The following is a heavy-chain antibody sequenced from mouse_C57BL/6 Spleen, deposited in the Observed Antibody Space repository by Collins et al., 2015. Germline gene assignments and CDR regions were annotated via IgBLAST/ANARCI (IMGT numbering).Heavy chain of an antibody. J-gene: IGHJ2*01. D-gene: IGHD2-12*01. Sequence: QVQLQQSGAELVKPGASVKLSCKASGYTFTEYTIHWVKQRSGQGLEWIGWFYPGSGSIKYNEKFKDKATLTADKSSSTVYMELSRLTSEDSAVYFCARHEERGLTTGSYFDYWGQGTTLTVSS. CDR3: ARHEERGLTTGSYFDY. CDR2: FYPGSGSI. CDR1: GYTFTEYT. V-gene: IGHV1-62-2*01.